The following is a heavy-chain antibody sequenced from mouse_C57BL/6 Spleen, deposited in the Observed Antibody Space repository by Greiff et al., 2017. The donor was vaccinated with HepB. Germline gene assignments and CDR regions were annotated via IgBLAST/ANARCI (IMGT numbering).Heavy chain of an antibody. CDR3: ARGDGNPYYYAMDY. J-gene: IGHJ4*01. Sequence: VQLQQPGAELVKPGASVKLSCKASGYTFTSYWMHWVKQRPGQGLEWIGMIHPNSGSTNYNEKFKSKATLTVDKSSSTAYMQLSSLTSEDSAVYYCARGDGNPYYYAMDYWGQGTSVTVSS. CDR2: IHPNSGST. CDR1: GYTFTSYW. V-gene: IGHV1-64*01. D-gene: IGHD2-1*01.